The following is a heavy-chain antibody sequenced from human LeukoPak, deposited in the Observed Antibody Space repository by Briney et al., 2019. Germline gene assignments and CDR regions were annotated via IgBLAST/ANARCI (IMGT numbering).Heavy chain of an antibody. D-gene: IGHD3-3*01. Sequence: ASVKVSCKASGYTFTDYYIHWVRQAPGQGLEWMGWINPNSGGTNYAQKFQGRVTMTRDTSISTAYMELSRLRSDDTAVYYCAKGLSIFGVVILPFDYWGQGTLVTVSS. CDR3: AKGLSIFGVVILPFDY. CDR1: GYTFTDYY. V-gene: IGHV1-2*02. CDR2: INPNSGGT. J-gene: IGHJ4*02.